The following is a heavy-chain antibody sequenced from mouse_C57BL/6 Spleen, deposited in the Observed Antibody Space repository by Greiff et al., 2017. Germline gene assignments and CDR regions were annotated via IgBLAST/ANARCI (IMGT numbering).Heavy chain of an antibody. Sequence: EVQLQQSGPELVKPGASVKISCKASGYTFTDYYMNWVKQSHGKSLEWIGDINPNNGGTSYNQKFKGKATLTVDKSSSTAYMELRSLTSEDSAVYYCASLYSNYGYWGQGTPLTVSS. CDR1: GYTFTDYY. V-gene: IGHV1-26*01. D-gene: IGHD2-5*01. CDR2: INPNNGGT. CDR3: ASLYSNYGY. J-gene: IGHJ2*01.